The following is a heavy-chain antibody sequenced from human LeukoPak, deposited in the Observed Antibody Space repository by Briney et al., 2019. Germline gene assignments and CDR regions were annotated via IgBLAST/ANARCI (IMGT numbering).Heavy chain of an antibody. J-gene: IGHJ4*02. CDR1: GYTFTGYY. D-gene: IGHD1-26*01. Sequence: ASVKVSCKASGYTFTGYYMHWVRQAPGQGREWMGWINPNSGGTNYAQKFQGRVTMTRDTSISTAYMELSRLRSDDTAVYYCARVKYSGSFPVGYWGQGTLVTVSS. CDR2: INPNSGGT. V-gene: IGHV1-2*02. CDR3: ARVKYSGSFPVGY.